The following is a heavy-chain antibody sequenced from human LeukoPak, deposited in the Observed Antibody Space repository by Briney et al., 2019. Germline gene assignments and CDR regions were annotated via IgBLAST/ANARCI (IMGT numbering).Heavy chain of an antibody. J-gene: IGHJ4*02. Sequence: PSETLSLTCTVSGGSISNYYWSWIRQPPGKGLEWIGYIYCSGTTNYNPSLKSRVTISVDTSKNQFSLELNSVTAADTAVYYCARGVYIAAAQYGYWGQGTLVTVSS. CDR1: GGSISNYY. D-gene: IGHD6-13*01. CDR2: IYCSGTT. V-gene: IGHV4-59*01. CDR3: ARGVYIAAAQYGY.